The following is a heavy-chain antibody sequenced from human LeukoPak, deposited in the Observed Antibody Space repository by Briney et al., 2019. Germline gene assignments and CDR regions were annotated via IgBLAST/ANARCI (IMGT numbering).Heavy chain of an antibody. V-gene: IGHV3-48*02. J-gene: IGHJ4*02. CDR2: ISSSSSTI. CDR1: GFTFSSYS. Sequence: GGSLRLSCAASGFTFSSYSMNWVRQAPGKGLEWVSYISSSSSTIYYADSVKGRFTISRDNAKNSLYLQMNSLRDEDTAVYYFATGGGDYYYVWGSYRYLFDYWGQGTLVTVSS. D-gene: IGHD3-16*02. CDR3: ATGGGDYYYVWGSYRYLFDY.